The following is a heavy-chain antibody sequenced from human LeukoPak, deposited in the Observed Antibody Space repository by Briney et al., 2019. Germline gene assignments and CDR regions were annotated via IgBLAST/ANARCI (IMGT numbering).Heavy chain of an antibody. CDR1: GYTFTGYY. V-gene: IGHV1-2*04. CDR3: ARVVLGFTTAGGAFDI. Sequence: ASVKVSCKASGYTFTGYYMHWVRQAPGQGLEWMGWINPNSGGTNYAQKFQGWVTMTRDTSISTAYMELSSLRSEDTAVYYCARVVLGFTTAGGAFDIWGQGTMVTVSS. J-gene: IGHJ3*02. D-gene: IGHD3-16*01. CDR2: INPNSGGT.